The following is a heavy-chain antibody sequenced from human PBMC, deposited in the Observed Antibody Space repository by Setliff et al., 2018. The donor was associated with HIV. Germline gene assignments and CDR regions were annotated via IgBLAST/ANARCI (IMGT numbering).Heavy chain of an antibody. J-gene: IGHJ4*02. CDR1: GFTFSDHY. CDR3: TTGRSL. CDR2: TRNKANIYTT. V-gene: IGHV3-72*01. Sequence: PGGSLRLSCAASGFTFSDHYMDWVRQAPGKGLEWVGRTRNKANIYTTEYAASVKGRFIISRDDSKNTLYLQMNSLKSGDTAVYYCTTGRSLWGQGTLVTVSS.